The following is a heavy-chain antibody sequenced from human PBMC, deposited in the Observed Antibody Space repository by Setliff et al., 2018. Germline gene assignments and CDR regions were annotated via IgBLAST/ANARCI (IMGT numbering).Heavy chain of an antibody. CDR2: IDPSGNT. CDR1: GGSISSGSNY. J-gene: IGHJ3*02. Sequence: SETLSLTCTVSGGSISSGSNYWSWIRQPAGRGLEWIGHIDPSGNTNYHPSLKSRVTISGDTAKKQFSLKLNSVTAADTAIYYCARGGGRIRQLGATGVHTFDIWGQGTMVTVSS. V-gene: IGHV4-61*09. D-gene: IGHD1-1*01. CDR3: ARGGGRIRQLGATGVHTFDI.